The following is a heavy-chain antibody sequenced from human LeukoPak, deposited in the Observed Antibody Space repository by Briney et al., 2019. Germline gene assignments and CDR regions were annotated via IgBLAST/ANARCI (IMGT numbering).Heavy chain of an antibody. CDR3: ARHSRITMVRGVRGSYNWFDP. V-gene: IGHV4-39*01. CDR2: IYYSGST. D-gene: IGHD3-10*01. Sequence: SETLSLTCTVSGGSISSSSYYWGWIRQPPGKGLEWIGSIYYSGSTYHNPSLKSRVTISVDTSKNQFSLKLSSVTAADTAVYYCARHSRITMVRGVRGSYNWFDPWGQGTLVTVSS. J-gene: IGHJ5*02. CDR1: GGSISSSSYY.